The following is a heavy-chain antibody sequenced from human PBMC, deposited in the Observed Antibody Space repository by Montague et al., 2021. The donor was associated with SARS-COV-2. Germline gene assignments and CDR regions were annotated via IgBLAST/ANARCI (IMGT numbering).Heavy chain of an antibody. Sequence: SLRLSRAASGFTFSSYEMNWVRQAPGKGLEWVSYISSSGSTISYADSVKGRFTISRDNAKDSLYLQMNSLRAEDTAVYYCATMATDLYYNGMDVWGQGTTVTVSS. V-gene: IGHV3-48*03. D-gene: IGHD5-24*01. J-gene: IGHJ6*02. CDR2: ISSSGSTI. CDR3: ATMATDLYYNGMDV. CDR1: GFTFSSYE.